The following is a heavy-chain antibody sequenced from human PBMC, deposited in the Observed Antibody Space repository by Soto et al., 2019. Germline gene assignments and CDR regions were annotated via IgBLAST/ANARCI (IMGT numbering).Heavy chain of an antibody. Sequence: SVKVSCKASGYTFTGYYMHWVRQAPGQGLEWMGWINPNSGGTNYAQKFQGRLTISRDNAKNSLYLQMNSLRAEDTALYYCAKEIVGAPGWFDPWGQGTLVTVSS. CDR2: INPNSGGT. J-gene: IGHJ5*02. D-gene: IGHD1-26*01. CDR3: AKEIVGAPGWFDP. V-gene: IGHV1-2*02. CDR1: GYTFTGYY.